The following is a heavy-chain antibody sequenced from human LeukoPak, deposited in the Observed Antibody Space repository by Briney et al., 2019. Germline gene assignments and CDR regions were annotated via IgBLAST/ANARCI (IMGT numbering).Heavy chain of an antibody. CDR3: ARVGYEGFDY. V-gene: IGHV1-46*01. CDR1: GYTFTSYY. J-gene: IGHJ4*02. D-gene: IGHD6-13*01. CDR2: INPSGGST. Sequence: ASVKVSCKASGYTFTSYYMHWVRQAPGQGLEWMGIINPSGGSTNYAQKFQGRVTMTRDTSTGTVYMELSSLRSEDTAVYYCARVGYEGFDYWGQGTLVTVSS.